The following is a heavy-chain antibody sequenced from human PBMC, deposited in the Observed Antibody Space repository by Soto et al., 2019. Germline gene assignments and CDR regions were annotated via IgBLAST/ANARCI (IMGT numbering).Heavy chain of an antibody. CDR2: IYYSGST. CDR1: GGSISSSSYY. V-gene: IGHV4-39*01. Sequence: SETLSLTCPVSGGSISSSSYYWGWIRQPPGKGLEWIGSIYYSGSTYYNPSLKSRVTISVDTSKNQFSLKLSSVTAADTALYYCATQEGSDSGYVLSNYYYYYGMDVWGQGTTVTV. J-gene: IGHJ6*02. CDR3: ATQEGSDSGYVLSNYYYYYGMDV. D-gene: IGHD5-12*01.